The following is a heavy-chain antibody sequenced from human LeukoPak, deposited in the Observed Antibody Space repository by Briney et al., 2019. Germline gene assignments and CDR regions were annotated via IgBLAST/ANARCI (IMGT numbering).Heavy chain of an antibody. CDR1: GGSISSSNYY. CDR3: ARGRDGYDSYYFDY. CDR2: INHSGST. V-gene: IGHV4-39*07. Sequence: TLSLTCIVSGGSISSSNYYWGWIRQPPGKGLEWIGEINHSGSTNYNPSLKSRVTISVDTSKNQFSLKLSSVTAADTAVYYCARGRDGYDSYYFDYWGQGTLVTVSS. J-gene: IGHJ4*02. D-gene: IGHD5-12*01.